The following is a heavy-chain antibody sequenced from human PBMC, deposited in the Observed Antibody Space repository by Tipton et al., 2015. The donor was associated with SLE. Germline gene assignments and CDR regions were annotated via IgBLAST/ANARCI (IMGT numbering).Heavy chain of an antibody. CDR3: ARDRRDCSGGSGYSAHYYGMDV. Sequence: QLVQSGAEVKKPGASVKVSCKASGYTFTSYGISWVRQAPGQGLEWMGWISAYNGNTNYAQKLQGRVTMTRDTSTSTVYMELSSLRSEDTAVYYCARDRRDCSGGSGYSAHYYGMDVWGQGTTVTVSS. J-gene: IGHJ6*02. V-gene: IGHV1-18*01. D-gene: IGHD2-15*01. CDR2: ISAYNGNT. CDR1: GYTFTSYG.